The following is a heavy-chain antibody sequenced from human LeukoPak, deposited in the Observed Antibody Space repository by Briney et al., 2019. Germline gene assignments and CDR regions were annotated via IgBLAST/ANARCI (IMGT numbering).Heavy chain of an antibody. CDR1: GVSISTSIYY. CDR2: IYYTGST. CDR3: ARQTTGGYSRSSGRFDY. D-gene: IGHD3-22*01. Sequence: SETLSLTCTVSGVSISTSIYYWGWIRQPPGKGLEWIGSIYYTGSTYYNPSLKKRVTISVDTSKNQLSLELRSVTAADTAVYYCARQTTGGYSRSSGRFDYWGQGTLVTVSS. V-gene: IGHV4-39*01. J-gene: IGHJ4*02.